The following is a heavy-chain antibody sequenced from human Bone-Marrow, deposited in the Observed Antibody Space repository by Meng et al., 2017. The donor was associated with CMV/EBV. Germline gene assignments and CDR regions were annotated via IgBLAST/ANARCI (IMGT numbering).Heavy chain of an antibody. J-gene: IGHJ4*02. CDR2: IYYSGST. V-gene: IGHV4-39*07. CDR1: GGSISSNSYY. Sequence: SETLSLTCTVSGGSISSNSYYWGWIRQPPGKGLEWIGSIYYSGSTYYNPSLKSRVTISVDTSKNQFSLKLSSVTAADTAVYYCASITIFGKYVDFWGQGTLVTVSS. CDR3: ASITIFGKYVDF. D-gene: IGHD3-3*01.